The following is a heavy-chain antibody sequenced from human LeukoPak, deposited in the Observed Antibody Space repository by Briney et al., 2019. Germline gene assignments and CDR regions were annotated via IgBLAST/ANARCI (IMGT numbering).Heavy chain of an antibody. D-gene: IGHD2-2*01. V-gene: IGHV7-4-1*02. CDR3: ARDKYCSRTSCYFTGMDV. CDR1: GYTFTSYA. CDR2: INTNTGHP. J-gene: IGHJ6*02. Sequence: ASVKVSCKASGYTFTSYAMNWVRQAPGQGLEWMGWINTNTGHPTYAQGFTGRFVFSLDTSVSTAYLQISSLKAEDTAVYYCARDKYCSRTSCYFTGMDVWGQGTTVTVSS.